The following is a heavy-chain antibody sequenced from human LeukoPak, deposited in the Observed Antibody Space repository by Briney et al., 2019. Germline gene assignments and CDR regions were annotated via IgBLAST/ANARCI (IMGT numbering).Heavy chain of an antibody. Sequence: GGSLRLSCAASAFTFSRYAMHWVRQAPGKGLEWVAFIRYDGSNKSYADSVKGRFTISRDNSRNTLYLQMNSLRAEDTAVYYCARARKSGGITMIRGVKDRGWFDPWGQGTLVTVSS. D-gene: IGHD3-10*01. J-gene: IGHJ5*02. V-gene: IGHV3-30*02. CDR2: IRYDGSNK. CDR1: AFTFSRYA. CDR3: ARARKSGGITMIRGVKDRGWFDP.